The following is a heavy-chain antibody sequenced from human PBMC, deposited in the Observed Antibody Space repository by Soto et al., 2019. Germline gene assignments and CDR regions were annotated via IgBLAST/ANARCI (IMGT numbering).Heavy chain of an antibody. CDR3: ARGGEDYYYYYGMDV. Sequence: ASVKSSCKASGYTLTSYDINWVRQATGQGLEWMGWMNPNSGNTGYAQKFQGRVTMTRNTSISTAYMELSSLRSEDTAVYYCARGGEDYYYYYGMDVWGQGTTVTVSS. V-gene: IGHV1-8*01. CDR1: GYTLTSYD. CDR2: MNPNSGNT. J-gene: IGHJ6*02.